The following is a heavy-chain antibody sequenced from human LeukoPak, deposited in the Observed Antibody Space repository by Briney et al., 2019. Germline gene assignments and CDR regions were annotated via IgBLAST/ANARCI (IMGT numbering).Heavy chain of an antibody. D-gene: IGHD6-6*01. Sequence: PSETLSLTCTVSGGSINSFYWTWIRQPAGKGLEWIGRIYSSGSTNFNPSLKSRVTMSVDTSKNQFPLRLSSVTAADTAAYFCARENWRSKSIDFDSWGQGTLVTVSS. J-gene: IGHJ4*02. CDR1: GGSINSFY. V-gene: IGHV4-4*07. CDR3: ARENWRSKSIDFDS. CDR2: IYSSGST.